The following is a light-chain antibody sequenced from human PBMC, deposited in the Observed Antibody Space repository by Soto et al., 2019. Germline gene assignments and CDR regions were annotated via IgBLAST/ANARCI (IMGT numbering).Light chain of an antibody. J-gene: IGKJ4*01. CDR1: QSLSNN. V-gene: IGKV3-15*01. Sequence: EIVMTQSPATLSVSAGERATLSCRSSQSLSNNLAWYQQKPGQAPRLLIYDASTRATGIPARFSGSGSGTEFPLTISSLQSEDFCIYYCQQYDNWPPLTFGGGTKVDIK. CDR3: QQYDNWPPLT. CDR2: DAS.